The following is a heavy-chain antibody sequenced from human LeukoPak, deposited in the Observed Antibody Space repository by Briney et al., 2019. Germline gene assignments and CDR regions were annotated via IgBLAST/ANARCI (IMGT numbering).Heavy chain of an antibody. CDR3: ANSRDGYNIDY. Sequence: GRSLRLSCAASGFIFDDYAMHWVRQVPGKGLEWVSGISWNTIGIGYADSVKGRFTISRDNAKNSLYLQMNSLRSEDTALYYCANSRDGYNIDYWGQGTLVTVSS. D-gene: IGHD5-24*01. CDR2: ISWNTIGI. J-gene: IGHJ4*02. CDR1: GFIFDDYA. V-gene: IGHV3-9*01.